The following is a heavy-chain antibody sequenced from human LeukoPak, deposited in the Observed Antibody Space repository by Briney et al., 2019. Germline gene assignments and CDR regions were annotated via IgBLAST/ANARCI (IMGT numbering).Heavy chain of an antibody. CDR1: GFSFSSYD. Sequence: PGGSLRLSCAASGFSFSSYDLHWVRQRKGESPEWVLAIGTAGDTYYPGSVKGRFTISRENAKNPLYLQMTSLEVGDTAVYYCATATRGGYYDHWGQGTLVTVSS. D-gene: IGHD3-22*01. V-gene: IGHV3-13*01. CDR3: ATATRGGYYDH. J-gene: IGHJ5*02. CDR2: IGTAGDT.